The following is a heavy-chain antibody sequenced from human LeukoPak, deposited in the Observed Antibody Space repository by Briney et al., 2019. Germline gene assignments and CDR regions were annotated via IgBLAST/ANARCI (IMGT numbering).Heavy chain of an antibody. CDR1: GGSFSGYY. J-gene: IGHJ4*02. CDR3: ARARRRYSGSYSLDY. Sequence: SETLSLTCAVYGGSFSGYYWSWIRQPPGKGLEWIGEINHSGSTNYNPSLKSRVTISVDTSKNQFSLKLSSVTAADTAVYYCARARRRYSGSYSLDYWGQGTLVTVSS. V-gene: IGHV4-34*01. CDR2: INHSGST. D-gene: IGHD1-26*01.